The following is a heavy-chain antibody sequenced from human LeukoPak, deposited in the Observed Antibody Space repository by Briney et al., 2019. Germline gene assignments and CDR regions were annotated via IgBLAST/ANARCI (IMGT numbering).Heavy chain of an antibody. CDR3: ARPSSGAYDY. Sequence: GGSLRLSCAASGFIFSDYNMHWVRQAPGKGLEWVSYITHSGRTISYADSVKGRFTISRDNTRNSLYLQMNSLRDDDTAVYFCARPSSGAYDYWGQGTLVTVSS. V-gene: IGHV3-48*02. D-gene: IGHD1-26*01. CDR2: ITHSGRTI. J-gene: IGHJ4*02. CDR1: GFIFSDYN.